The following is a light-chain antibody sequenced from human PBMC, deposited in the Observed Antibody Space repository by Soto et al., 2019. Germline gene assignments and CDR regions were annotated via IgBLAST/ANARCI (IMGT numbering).Light chain of an antibody. CDR3: CSYAGSSWV. V-gene: IGLV2-11*01. CDR1: SSDVGSYNY. Sequence: QSALTQPRSVSGSPGQSVTISCTGTSSDVGSYNYVSWYQQHPGKAPKVMIYDVSKRPSGVPDRFSGSKSGNTASLTISGLQAEDEADYYCCSYAGSSWVFGGGTQLTVL. J-gene: IGLJ3*02. CDR2: DVS.